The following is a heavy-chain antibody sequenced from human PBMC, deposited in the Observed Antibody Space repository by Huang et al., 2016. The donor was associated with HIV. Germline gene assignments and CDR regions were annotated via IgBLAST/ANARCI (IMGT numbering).Heavy chain of an antibody. CDR2: ISTDGTIK. D-gene: IGHD3-10*01. V-gene: IGHV3-30*01. CDR3: ARTGSYYYGSGIYHFGDY. Sequence: QVQLVESGGGVVQSGRSLRLSCAASGFAFSSFARHWIRQAPGKVIEGLERISTDGTIKSYADCVRGRFTISSDNSKGTVYLQMNSLRPEDTAVYSCARTGSYYYGSGIYHFGDYWGQGTLVTVSS. CDR1: GFAFSSFA. J-gene: IGHJ4*02.